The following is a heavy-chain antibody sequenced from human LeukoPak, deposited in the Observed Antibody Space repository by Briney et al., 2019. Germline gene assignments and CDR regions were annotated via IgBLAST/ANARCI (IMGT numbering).Heavy chain of an antibody. CDR3: TRGLDY. CDR2: MNFNTGKT. V-gene: IGHV1-8*03. J-gene: IGHJ4*02. CDR1: GYTFTSYD. Sequence: ASLKVSCTASGYTFTSYDINWVRQATGQGLEWMGWMNFNTGKTGYAQKFQGRVTITRKASISTSYMELSSLRSEDTAVYYCTRGLDYWGQGTLVTVSS.